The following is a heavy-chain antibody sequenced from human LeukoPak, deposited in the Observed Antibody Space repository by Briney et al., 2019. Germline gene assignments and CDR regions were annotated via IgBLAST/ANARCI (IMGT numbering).Heavy chain of an antibody. J-gene: IGHJ5*02. D-gene: IGHD3-10*01. Sequence: GGSLRLSCAASGLTFSSYAMSWVRQAPGKGLEWVSAISGSGGSTYYADSVKGRFTISRDNSKNTLYLQMNSLRAEDTAVYYCARDLLLWFGELLAWGQGTLVTVSS. CDR2: ISGSGGST. CDR3: ARDLLLWFGELLA. V-gene: IGHV3-23*01. CDR1: GLTFSSYA.